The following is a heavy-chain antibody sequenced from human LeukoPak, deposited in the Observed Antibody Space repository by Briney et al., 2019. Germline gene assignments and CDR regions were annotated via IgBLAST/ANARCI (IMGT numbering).Heavy chain of an antibody. Sequence: SETLSLTCTVSGGSISSYYWSWIRQPPGKGLGWIGYIYYSGSTNYNPSLKSRVTISVDTSKNQFSLKLSSVTAADTAVYYCARTTEGGYTYNYFYYYYMDVWGKGTTVTISS. CDR3: ARTTEGGYTYNYFYYYYMDV. CDR1: GGSISSYY. CDR2: IYYSGST. D-gene: IGHD5-24*01. J-gene: IGHJ6*03. V-gene: IGHV4-59*01.